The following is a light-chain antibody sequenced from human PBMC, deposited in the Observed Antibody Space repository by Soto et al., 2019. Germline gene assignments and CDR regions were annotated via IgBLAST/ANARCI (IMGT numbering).Light chain of an antibody. CDR3: QQYNNWPPCT. CDR2: GAS. Sequence: EIVMTQSPTILSVSPGERATLSCRASQSVSSSYLAWYQQKPGQAPRLLIYGASSRATGIPARFSGSGSGTEFTLTISSLQSEDFAVYYCQQYNNWPPCTFGQGTKVDIK. V-gene: IGKV3D-15*01. CDR1: QSVSSSY. J-gene: IGKJ2*02.